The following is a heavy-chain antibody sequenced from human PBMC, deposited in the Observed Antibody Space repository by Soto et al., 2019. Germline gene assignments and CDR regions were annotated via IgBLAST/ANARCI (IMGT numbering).Heavy chain of an antibody. V-gene: IGHV1-69*10. Sequence: SVRVSCKTSGDNFKKNVFTWVRQAPGQGLEWMGGTIPALGKTHYIEKFQGRVTITADDATRTVYMEVRDLTSEDTAIYYCARGPFRPSAMDVWGQGTTVTVSS. CDR1: GDNFKKNV. D-gene: IGHD3-10*01. CDR3: ARGPFRPSAMDV. J-gene: IGHJ6*02. CDR2: TIPALGKT.